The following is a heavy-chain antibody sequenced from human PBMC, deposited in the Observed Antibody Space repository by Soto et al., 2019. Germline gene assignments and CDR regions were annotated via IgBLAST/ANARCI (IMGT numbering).Heavy chain of an antibody. V-gene: IGHV2-5*02. CDR3: VHRLTSRWANIWYN. Sequence: SGPTLVNPTQTLTLTCAFSGLSLSTSGVGVGWIRQPPGKALEWLAYIYWDDDKGYSPSLKSRLTITKDTSKNQVVLTMTNMDPVDTATYYCVHRLTSRWANIWYNWGEGTLVTVSS. D-gene: IGHD1-1*01. J-gene: IGHJ4*02. CDR1: GLSLSTSGVG. CDR2: IYWDDDK.